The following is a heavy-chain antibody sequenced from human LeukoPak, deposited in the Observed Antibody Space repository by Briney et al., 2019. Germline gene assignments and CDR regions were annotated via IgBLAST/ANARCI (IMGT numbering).Heavy chain of an antibody. Sequence: SETLSLTCAVYGGSFSGYDWSWIRQPPGKGLEWIGEINHSGSTNYNPSLKSRVTISVDTSKNQFSLKLSSVTAADTAVYYCARESGGDYYDSSGYYYSSYYFDYWGQGTLVTVSS. D-gene: IGHD3-22*01. J-gene: IGHJ4*02. CDR1: GGSFSGYD. CDR2: INHSGST. CDR3: ARESGGDYYDSSGYYYSSYYFDY. V-gene: IGHV4-34*01.